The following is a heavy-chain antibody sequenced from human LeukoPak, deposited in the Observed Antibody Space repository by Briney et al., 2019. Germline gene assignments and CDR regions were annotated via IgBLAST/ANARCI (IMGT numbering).Heavy chain of an antibody. Sequence: GGSLRLSCAASGFTFSNAWMSWVRQAPGKGLEWVGRIKTKTNGGTTDYAAPVKGRFTISRDDSKNTLYLQMNSLKTEDTAVYFCTGFETSGPDAFDIWGRGTMVTVSS. CDR2: IKTKTNGGTT. D-gene: IGHD5-12*01. J-gene: IGHJ3*02. CDR3: TGFETSGPDAFDI. V-gene: IGHV3-15*01. CDR1: GFTFSNAW.